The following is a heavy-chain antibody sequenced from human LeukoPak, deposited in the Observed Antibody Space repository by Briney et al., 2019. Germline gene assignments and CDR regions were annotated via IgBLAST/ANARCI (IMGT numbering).Heavy chain of an antibody. CDR3: AALARTGVAGRCWFDA. CDR1: GDSISNNNWS. CDR2: MPFDEKVSDNEIP. D-gene: IGHD3-3*01. J-gene: IGHJ5*02. Sequence: SETLSLTCSVSGDSISNNNWSWAWIRQLPGKGLEWVGTMPFDEKVSDNEIPSYNPSLKGRATLSAEKSKNQFSLKLKSVTAAYTASYYCAALARTGVAGRCWFDAWDQGTLVIVSS. V-gene: IGHV4-39*01.